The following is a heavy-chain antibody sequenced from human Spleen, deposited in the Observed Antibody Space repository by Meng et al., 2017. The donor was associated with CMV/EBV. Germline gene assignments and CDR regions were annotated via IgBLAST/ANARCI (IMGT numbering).Heavy chain of an antibody. Sequence: ASVKVSCKASGNTFTGYYMHWVRQAPGQGLEWMGWINPNSGGTNYAQKFQGRVTMTRDTSITTAYMELSRLRSDDTAVYYCARGGGHYYDSSGYYSNAFDIWGQGTMVTVSS. J-gene: IGHJ3*02. CDR2: INPNSGGT. CDR1: GNTFTGYY. CDR3: ARGGGHYYDSSGYYSNAFDI. V-gene: IGHV1-2*02. D-gene: IGHD3-22*01.